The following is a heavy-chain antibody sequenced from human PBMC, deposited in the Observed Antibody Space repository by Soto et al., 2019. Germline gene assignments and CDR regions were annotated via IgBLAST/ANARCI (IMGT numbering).Heavy chain of an antibody. CDR3: ARDSNWNDAKDAFDI. D-gene: IGHD1-1*01. CDR2: ISSSSYI. J-gene: IGHJ3*02. CDR1: GFTFSSYS. Sequence: PGGSLRLSCASSGFTFSSYSMNWVRQAPGKGLEWVSSISSSSYIYYADSVKGRFTISRDNAKNSLYLQMNSLRAEDTAVYYCARDSNWNDAKDAFDIWGQGAMVTVSS. V-gene: IGHV3-21*01.